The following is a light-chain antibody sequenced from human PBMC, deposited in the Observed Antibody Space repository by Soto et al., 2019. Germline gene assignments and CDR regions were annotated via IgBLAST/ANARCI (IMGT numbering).Light chain of an antibody. J-gene: IGLJ2*01. Sequence: QSALNQPASVSGSPGQSITISCTGTSSDAGGYNYVSWYQQHPGKAPKLMIYDVSNRPSGVSNRFSGSKSGNTASRTISGLQAEDAADYYCSSYTSSSTPVVFGGGTKLTVL. V-gene: IGLV2-14*01. CDR3: SSYTSSSTPVV. CDR1: SSDAGGYNY. CDR2: DVS.